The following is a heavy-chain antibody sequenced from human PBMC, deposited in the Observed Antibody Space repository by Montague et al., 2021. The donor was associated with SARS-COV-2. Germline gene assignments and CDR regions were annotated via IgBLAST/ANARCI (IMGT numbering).Heavy chain of an antibody. CDR1: GGSIRSYY. CDR2: IHYSGST. J-gene: IGHJ6*02. CDR3: ARLWDTVYYYYGMDV. V-gene: IGHV4-59*05. Sequence: SETLSLTCTVSGGSIRSYYWSWIRQTPGKGLEWIGSIHYSGSTYYNPSLKSRVSISVDTSKNQFSLKLSSVTAADTAVYYCARLWDTVYYYYGMDVWGQGTTVTVSS. D-gene: IGHD2-21*01.